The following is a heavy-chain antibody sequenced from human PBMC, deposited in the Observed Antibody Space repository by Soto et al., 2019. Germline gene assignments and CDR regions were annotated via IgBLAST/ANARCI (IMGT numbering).Heavy chain of an antibody. Sequence: PSQTLSLTCAISGDSVSSKSSAWNWIRQSPSRGLDWLGRTYYKSKWYSDYAVSVKGRISINTDTSKNQFSLQLNSVTPEDTAVYYCASAGSDGFDFWGQGTMVTLSS. V-gene: IGHV6-1*01. CDR2: TYYKSKWYS. J-gene: IGHJ3*01. CDR1: GDSVSSKSSA. CDR3: ASAGSDGFDF.